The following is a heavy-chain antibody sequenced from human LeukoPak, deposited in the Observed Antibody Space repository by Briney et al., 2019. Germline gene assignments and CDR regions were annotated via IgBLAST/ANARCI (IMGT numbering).Heavy chain of an antibody. CDR3: ARGQLLYYYYGMDV. CDR1: GYTFTSYD. Sequence: ASVKVSCKASGYTFTSYDINWVRQATGQGLEWMGWMNPNSGNTAYAQKFQGRVTMTRNTSISTAYMELSSLRSEDTAVYYCARGQLLYYYYGMDVWGQGTTVTVSS. D-gene: IGHD2-2*01. V-gene: IGHV1-8*01. CDR2: MNPNSGNT. J-gene: IGHJ6*02.